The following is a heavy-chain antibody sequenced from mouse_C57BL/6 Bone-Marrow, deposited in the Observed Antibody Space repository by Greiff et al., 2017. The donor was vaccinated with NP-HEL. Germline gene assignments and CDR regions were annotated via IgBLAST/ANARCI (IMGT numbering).Heavy chain of an antibody. V-gene: IGHV1-55*01. Sequence: QVQLQQPGAELVKPGASVKMSCKASGYTFTSYWITWVKQRPGQGLEWIGDIYPGSGSTNYNEKFKSTATLTVDTSSGTAYMQLSSLTPEDSAVYYCARQDATVVAYYAMDYWGQGTSVTVSS. D-gene: IGHD1-1*01. CDR2: IYPGSGST. CDR1: GYTFTSYW. CDR3: ARQDATVVAYYAMDY. J-gene: IGHJ4*01.